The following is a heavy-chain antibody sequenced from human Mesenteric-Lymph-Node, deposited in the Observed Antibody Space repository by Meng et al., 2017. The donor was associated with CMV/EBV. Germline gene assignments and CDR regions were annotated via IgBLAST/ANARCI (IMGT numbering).Heavy chain of an antibody. Sequence: SGYTFTSYSMNWVRQAPGQGLEWMGWINTNTGNPTYAQGFTGRFVFSLDTSVSTAYLQISSLKAEDTAVYYCARDEGYYGSGSNFDYWGQGTLVTVSS. CDR3: ARDEGYYGSGSNFDY. CDR2: INTNTGNP. D-gene: IGHD3-10*01. J-gene: IGHJ4*02. V-gene: IGHV7-4-1*02. CDR1: GYTFTSYS.